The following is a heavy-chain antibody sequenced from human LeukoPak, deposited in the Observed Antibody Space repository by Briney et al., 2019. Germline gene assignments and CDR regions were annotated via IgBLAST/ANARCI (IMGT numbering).Heavy chain of an antibody. V-gene: IGHV4-38-2*01. Sequence: SETLSLTCDVSGYSISSGYYWGWIRQPPGKGLEWIGSIYHSGSTYYNPSLKSRVTISVDTSKNQFSLKLSSVTAADTAVYYCARHRDYDFWSGYPDAFDIWGQGTMVTVSS. D-gene: IGHD3-3*01. CDR2: IYHSGST. CDR1: GYSISSGYY. J-gene: IGHJ3*02. CDR3: ARHRDYDFWSGYPDAFDI.